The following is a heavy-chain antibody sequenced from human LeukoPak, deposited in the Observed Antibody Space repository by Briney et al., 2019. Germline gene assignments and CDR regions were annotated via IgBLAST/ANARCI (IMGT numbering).Heavy chain of an antibody. V-gene: IGHV1-3*01. CDR3: AREGDFFDY. Sequence: ASVEVSCKASGYSFTSYGIHWVRQAPGQRLEWMGWINAGNGDTKYSQKFHGRAAITRDTSASTAYVALSSLRSEDTAVYYWAREGDFFDYWGQGTLVTVSS. CDR1: GYSFTSYG. CDR2: INAGNGDT. D-gene: IGHD3-16*01. J-gene: IGHJ4*02.